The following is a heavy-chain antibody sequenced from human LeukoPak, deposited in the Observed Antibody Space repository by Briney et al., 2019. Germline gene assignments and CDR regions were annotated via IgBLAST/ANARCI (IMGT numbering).Heavy chain of an antibody. D-gene: IGHD7-27*01. CDR1: GFTFSRHW. J-gene: IGHJ6*02. Sequence: PGGSLRLSCAASGFTFSRHWLHWVRQAPGKGLVWVSRINTDGGSTTYADSVKGRFTISRDNSKNTLYLQMNSLRAEDTAVYYCAKDPRTNWGSNYYYGMDVWGQGTTVTVSS. CDR3: AKDPRTNWGSNYYYGMDV. CDR2: INTDGGST. V-gene: IGHV3-74*01.